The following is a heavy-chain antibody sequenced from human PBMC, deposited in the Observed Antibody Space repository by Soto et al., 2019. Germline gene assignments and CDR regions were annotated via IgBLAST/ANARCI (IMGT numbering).Heavy chain of an antibody. J-gene: IGHJ6*02. D-gene: IGHD4-4*01. CDR1: GGSISSGDYY. CDR2: IYYSGST. V-gene: IGHV4-30-4*01. Sequence: SETPSLTCTVSGGSISSGDYYWSWIRQPPGKGLEWIGYIYYSGSTYYNPSLKSRVTISVDTSKNQFSLKLSSVTAADTAVYYCASEHLDYSNYDGYYYGMDVWGQGTTVTVSS. CDR3: ASEHLDYSNYDGYYYGMDV.